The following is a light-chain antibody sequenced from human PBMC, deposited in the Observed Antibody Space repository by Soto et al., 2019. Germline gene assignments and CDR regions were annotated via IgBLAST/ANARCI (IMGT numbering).Light chain of an antibody. CDR1: QSVSSY. CDR3: QQRET. V-gene: IGKV3-11*01. CDR2: DAS. Sequence: EIVLTQSPATLSLSPGERATLSCRASQSVSSYLAWYQQKPGQAPRLLIYDASNRSTGIPARCSGRGSVTDFTITISSLEPEEFAVYYCQQRETFGQGTKVEIK. J-gene: IGKJ1*01.